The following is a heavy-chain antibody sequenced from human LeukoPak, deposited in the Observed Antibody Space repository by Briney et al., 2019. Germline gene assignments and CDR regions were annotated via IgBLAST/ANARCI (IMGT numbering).Heavy chain of an antibody. Sequence: GGSLRLSCAASGFTFSSYEMNWVRQAPGKGLEWVSYISSSGSTIYYADSVKGRFTISRDNAKNSLYLQMNSLRAEDTAVYYCARTSVTPAFDIWGQGTMVTVSS. J-gene: IGHJ3*02. CDR3: ARTSVTPAFDI. D-gene: IGHD4-17*01. CDR1: GFTFSSYE. V-gene: IGHV3-48*03. CDR2: ISSSGSTI.